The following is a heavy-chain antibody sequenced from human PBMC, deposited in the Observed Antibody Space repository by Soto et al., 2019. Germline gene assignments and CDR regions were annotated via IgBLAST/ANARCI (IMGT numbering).Heavy chain of an antibody. CDR3: ATRSSTIRSLWVAFDI. CDR2: FDPEDGET. D-gene: IGHD5-12*01. CDR1: GYTLTELS. Sequence: ASVKVSCKVSGYTLTELSMHWVRQAPGKGLEWMGGFDPEDGETIYAQKFQGRVTMTEDTSTDPAYMELSSLRSEDTAVYYCATRSSTIRSLWVAFDIWGQGTMVTVSS. V-gene: IGHV1-24*01. J-gene: IGHJ3*02.